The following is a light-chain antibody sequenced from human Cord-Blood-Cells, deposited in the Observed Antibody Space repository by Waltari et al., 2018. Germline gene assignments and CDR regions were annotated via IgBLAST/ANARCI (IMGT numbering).Light chain of an antibody. CDR2: GNS. CDR1: SSNIXXGYD. J-gene: IGLJ3*02. CDR3: QSYDSSLIWV. V-gene: IGLV1-40*01. Sequence: QSVLTQPPSVSXXXXXXXTISXXGSSSNIXXGYDVHWYQQLPVTAPKLLIYGNSNRPSGVPDRFSGSKSGTSASLAITGLQAEDEADYYCQSYDSSLIWVFGGGTKLTVL.